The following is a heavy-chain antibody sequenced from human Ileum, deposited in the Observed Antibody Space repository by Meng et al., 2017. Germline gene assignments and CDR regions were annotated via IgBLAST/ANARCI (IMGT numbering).Heavy chain of an antibody. J-gene: IGHJ4*02. CDR2: IYLAGSP. CDR3: VRHDGKYFDS. Sequence: QVRMQEADPGRVEPSGTLYIICTVSGGSISSSFYWSWVRQSPGKGLEWIGQIYLAGSPNYNPSLESRVTISVDKSKNQFSLRLTSVTAADTAIFYCVRHDGKYFDSWGQGTLVTVSS. CDR1: GGSISSSFY. D-gene: IGHD5-24*01. V-gene: IGHV4-4*02.